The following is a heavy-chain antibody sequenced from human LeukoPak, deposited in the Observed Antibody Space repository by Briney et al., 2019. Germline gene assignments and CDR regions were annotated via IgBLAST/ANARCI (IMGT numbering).Heavy chain of an antibody. Sequence: ASVKVSCKASGYTFTSYGISWVRQAPGQGLEWMGWISAYNGNTNYAQKLQGRVTMTTDTSTSTAYMELRSLRSDDTAVYYCARDSPFSYSSSSLEDYWGQGTLVTVSS. CDR2: ISAYNGNT. V-gene: IGHV1-18*01. CDR3: ARDSPFSYSSSSLEDY. J-gene: IGHJ4*02. D-gene: IGHD6-6*01. CDR1: GYTFTSYG.